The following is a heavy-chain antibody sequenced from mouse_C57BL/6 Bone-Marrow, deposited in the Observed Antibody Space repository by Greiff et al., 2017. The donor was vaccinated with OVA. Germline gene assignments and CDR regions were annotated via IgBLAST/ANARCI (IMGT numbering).Heavy chain of an antibody. CDR1: GFSLSTFGMG. V-gene: IGHV8-8*01. D-gene: IGHD1-1*01. J-gene: IGHJ4*01. Sequence: QVTLKESGPGILQPSQTLSLTCSFSGFSLSTFGMGVGWIRQPSGKGLEWLAHIWLDDDKYYNPALKSRLTISKDTSQNQVFLKIATVDTADTHTYYCARSSPLLRRIFYAMDYWGQGTSVTVSS. CDR3: ARSSPLLRRIFYAMDY. CDR2: IWLDDDK.